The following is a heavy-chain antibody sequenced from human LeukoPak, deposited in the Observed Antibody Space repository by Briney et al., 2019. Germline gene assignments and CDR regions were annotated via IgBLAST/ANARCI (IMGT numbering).Heavy chain of an antibody. CDR3: ASPRGRGASGYYYYGMDV. V-gene: IGHV1-69*13. J-gene: IGHJ6*04. CDR2: IIPIFGTA. CDR1: GGTFSSYA. Sequence: GASVKVSCKASGGTFSSYAISWVRQAPGQGLEWMGGIIPIFGTANYAQKCQGRVTITADESTSTAYMELSSLRSEDTAVYYCASPRGRGASGYYYYGMDVWGKGTTVTVSS. D-gene: IGHD3-10*01.